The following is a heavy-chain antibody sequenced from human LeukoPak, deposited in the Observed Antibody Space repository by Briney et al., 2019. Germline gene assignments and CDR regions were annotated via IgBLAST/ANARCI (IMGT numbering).Heavy chain of an antibody. CDR2: ISYDGSNK. J-gene: IGHJ4*02. Sequence: PRGSLRLSCAASGFTFSSYGMHWVRQAPGKGLEWVAVISYDGSNKYYADSVKGRFTISRDNSKNTLYLQMNSLRAEDTAVYYCARERGGLFDYWGQGTLVTVSS. CDR3: ARERGGLFDY. V-gene: IGHV3-30*03. CDR1: GFTFSSYG. D-gene: IGHD3-3*01.